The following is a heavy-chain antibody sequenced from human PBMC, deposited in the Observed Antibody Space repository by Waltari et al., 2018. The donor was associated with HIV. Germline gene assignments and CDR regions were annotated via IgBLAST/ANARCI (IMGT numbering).Heavy chain of an antibody. J-gene: IGHJ3*02. CDR3: VRCSYWTSSAWCHVFDI. Sequence: QVTLRESGPALVKPSQTLTLTCTFSAFSLSSSGMYVSLIRQTTGKSLEWLGRIDWNDKTYFNQSLRNLVTISNDTPNSQVVLQMANMAPSDTATSFCVRCSYWTSSAWCHVFDIWGQGTMFTVSS. CDR1: AFSLSSSGMY. CDR2: IDWNDKT. V-gene: IGHV2-70*15. D-gene: IGHD2-21*01.